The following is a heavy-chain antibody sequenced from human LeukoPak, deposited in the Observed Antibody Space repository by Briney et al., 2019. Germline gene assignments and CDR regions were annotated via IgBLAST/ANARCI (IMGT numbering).Heavy chain of an antibody. CDR1: GFSISTYE. J-gene: IGHJ4*02. D-gene: IGHD5-18*01. CDR2: MSSSGDTI. V-gene: IGHV3-48*03. Sequence: GGSLRLSCAASGFSISTYEMNWVRQAPGKGLEWVSSMSSSGDTIYYADSVKGRFTISRDNAKNSLYLQMNSLRDEDSAVYYCARDQGPGYPPRDWGQVTLVTVSS. CDR3: ARDQGPGYPPRD.